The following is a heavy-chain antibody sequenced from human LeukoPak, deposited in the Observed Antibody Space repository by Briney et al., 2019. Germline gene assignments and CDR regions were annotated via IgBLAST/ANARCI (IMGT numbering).Heavy chain of an antibody. V-gene: IGHV1-3*04. CDR1: EYSLTQYP. CDR2: INTVSGNT. CDR3: ANWAGAPADYFSGPLDY. Sequence: ASVKVSCKTSEYSLTQYPIHWVRQAPGQRLEWMGWINTVSGNTRYSQSFQGRVTITRDTSASTAYMELSYLKSEDTAIYYCANWAGAPADYFSGPLDYWGQDTLVTVSS. J-gene: IGHJ4*02. D-gene: IGHD3-3*01.